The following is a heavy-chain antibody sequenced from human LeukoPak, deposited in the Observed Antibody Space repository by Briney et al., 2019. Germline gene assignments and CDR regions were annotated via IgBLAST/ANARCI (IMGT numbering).Heavy chain of an antibody. Sequence: ASVKVSCKASGYTFTGYYMHWVRQAPGQGLEWMGRINPNSGGTNYAQKFQGRVTMTRDTSISTAYMELSRLRSDDTAVYYCAIVDIVATAGFDCWGQGTLVTVSS. D-gene: IGHD5-12*01. CDR2: INPNSGGT. V-gene: IGHV1-2*06. J-gene: IGHJ4*02. CDR3: AIVDIVATAGFDC. CDR1: GYTFTGYY.